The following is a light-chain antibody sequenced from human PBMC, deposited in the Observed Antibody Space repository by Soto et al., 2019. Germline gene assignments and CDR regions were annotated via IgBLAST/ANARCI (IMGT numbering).Light chain of an antibody. J-gene: IGKJ1*01. V-gene: IGKV3-15*01. CDR2: GAS. CDR1: QRVSSN. Sequence: EIVMTQSPATLSVSPGERATLSCRASQRVSSNLAWYQQKPGQAPRLLIYGASTRATGIPARFSGSGSGTEFTLTISSLQSADFAVYYCQQYNNWPRTFGQGTTVEIK. CDR3: QQYNNWPRT.